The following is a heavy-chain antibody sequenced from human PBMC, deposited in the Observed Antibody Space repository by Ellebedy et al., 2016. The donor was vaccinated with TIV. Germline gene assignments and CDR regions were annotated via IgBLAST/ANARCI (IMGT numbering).Heavy chain of an antibody. D-gene: IGHD5-18*01. CDR3: ARADDTAMVFDY. Sequence: ASVKVSCKASGGTFSNYAINWVRQAPGQGLEWMGRIIPIVGISNYAQKFQGRVTITADKPTSTAYMELSSLRSEDTGVYYCARADDTAMVFDYWGQGTLVTVSS. CDR2: IIPIVGIS. CDR1: GGTFSNYA. V-gene: IGHV1-69*04. J-gene: IGHJ4*02.